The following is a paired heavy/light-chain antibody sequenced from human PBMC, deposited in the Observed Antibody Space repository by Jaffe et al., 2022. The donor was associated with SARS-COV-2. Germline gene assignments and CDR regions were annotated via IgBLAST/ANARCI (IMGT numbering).Light chain of an antibody. CDR1: QSLVYSDGHTY. Sequence: DVVMTQSPLSLPVTLGQPASISCRSSQSLVYSDGHTYLNWFQQRPGQSPRRLIYKVSDRDSGVPDRFSGSGSGTDFALKIDRVEAEDVGVYYCMQGTHWPWTFGQGTKVEIK. J-gene: IGKJ1*01. CDR3: MQGTHWPWT. CDR2: KVS. V-gene: IGKV2-30*01.
Heavy chain of an antibody. J-gene: IGHJ4*02. CDR2: IYYSGTT. CDR3: AGAYDYVWGTGDY. CDR1: GASIRSSSYF. V-gene: IGHV4-39*01. Sequence: QLQLQESGPGLVKPSETLSLTCTVSGASIRSSSYFWGWIRQPPGKGLEWIGRIYYSGTTYYNPSLQSRVIISLHTSKNQFSLNLNSVTAADTAVYYCAGAYDYVWGTGDYWGQGTLVTVSS. D-gene: IGHD3-16*01.